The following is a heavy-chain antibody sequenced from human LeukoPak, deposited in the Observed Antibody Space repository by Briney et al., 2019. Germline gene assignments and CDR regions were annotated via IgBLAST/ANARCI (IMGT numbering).Heavy chain of an antibody. CDR2: IYPGDSDT. CDR3: ASSVVVAAPGSYYYYGMDV. V-gene: IGHV5-51*01. J-gene: IGHJ6*02. Sequence: GESLKISCKGSGYRFTSYTIGWVRQMPGKGLEWMGIIYPGDSDTRYSPSFQGQVTISADKSISTAYLQWSSLKASDTAMYYCASSVVVAAPGSYYYYGMDVWGQGTTVTVSS. CDR1: GYRFTSYT. D-gene: IGHD2-15*01.